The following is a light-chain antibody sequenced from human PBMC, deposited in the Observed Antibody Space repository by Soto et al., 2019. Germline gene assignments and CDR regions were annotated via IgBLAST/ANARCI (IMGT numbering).Light chain of an antibody. Sequence: QSVLTQPASVSGSPGQSITISCTGTSSDVGSYNLVSWYQQHPGKAPKLMIYEVSKRPSGVSNRFSGSKSGNTASLTISGLQAEDYADYSCCSYAGSSTTSVFGTWTKVTVL. CDR3: CSYAGSSTTSV. V-gene: IGLV2-23*02. CDR1: SSDVGSYNL. CDR2: EVS. J-gene: IGLJ1*01.